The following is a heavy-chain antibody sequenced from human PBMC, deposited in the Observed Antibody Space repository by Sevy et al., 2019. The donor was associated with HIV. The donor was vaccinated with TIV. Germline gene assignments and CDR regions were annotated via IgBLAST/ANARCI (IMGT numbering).Heavy chain of an antibody. J-gene: IGHJ4*02. V-gene: IGHV3-30*18. CDR1: GFTFNSYG. D-gene: IGHD3-9*01. CDR2: ISYDGDKE. CDR3: AKEDYDFLTAYYPYIDY. Sequence: GGSLRLSCAASGFTFNSYGMHWVRQAPGKGLEWVAVISYDGDKEYYADSVKGRFTISRDNSKNTLFLQMNSLRPEDTAIYYCAKEDYDFLTAYYPYIDYWGQGTLVTVSS.